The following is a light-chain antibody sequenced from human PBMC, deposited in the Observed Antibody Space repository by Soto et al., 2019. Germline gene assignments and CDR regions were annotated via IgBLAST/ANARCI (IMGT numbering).Light chain of an antibody. Sequence: EIVLTQSPGTLSLSPGEGATLSCRASQSVTNSFLAWYHQKPGQAPRLLIYHAFTRPTGVPDRFSGSGSGTDFTLSINRLEPEDFAVYYFQQYGSLPYTFGQGTKLEIK. V-gene: IGKV3-20*01. CDR2: HAF. J-gene: IGKJ2*01. CDR3: QQYGSLPYT. CDR1: QSVTNSF.